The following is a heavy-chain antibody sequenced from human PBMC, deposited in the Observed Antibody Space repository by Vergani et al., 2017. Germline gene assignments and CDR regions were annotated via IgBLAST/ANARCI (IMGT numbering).Heavy chain of an antibody. CDR3: ARHESGDRYYYDSGGYPDD. D-gene: IGHD3-22*01. Sequence: QLQLQESGPGLVKPSATLSLTCSVSGASIRSSNYYWGWIRQPPGKGLEWIASIYYSGSTYYNPSLKSRVTISVDTSKNQFSLKLSSVTAADTAVYFCARHESGDRYYYDSGGYPDDWGQGTLVTVSS. CDR2: IYYSGST. V-gene: IGHV4-39*01. J-gene: IGHJ4*02. CDR1: GASIRSSNYY.